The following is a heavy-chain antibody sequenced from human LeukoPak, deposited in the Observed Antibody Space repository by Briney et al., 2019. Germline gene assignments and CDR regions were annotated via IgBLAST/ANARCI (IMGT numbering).Heavy chain of an antibody. V-gene: IGHV3-74*01. D-gene: IGHD6-19*01. CDR1: GFTFSSYW. CDR2: INSDGSST. Sequence: GGSLRLSCAASGFTFSSYWMHWVRQAPGKGLVWVSRINSDGSSTSYADSVKGRFTISRDNAKNTLYLQMNSLRAEDTAVYYCARGSAVAGTYYYYYYMDVWGKGTTVTVSS. J-gene: IGHJ6*03. CDR3: ARGSAVAGTYYYYYYMDV.